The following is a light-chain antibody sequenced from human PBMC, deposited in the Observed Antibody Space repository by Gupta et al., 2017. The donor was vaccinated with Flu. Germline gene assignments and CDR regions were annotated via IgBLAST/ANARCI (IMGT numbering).Light chain of an antibody. CDR2: AAA. J-gene: IGKJ1*01. CDR3: QSTDKVALT. Sequence: PSAWAASGGEAVTITSVANRGSSAWLSCYQQQPVKAPKLLMAAAASLESGGPTWRSGSGSGTDFTRTSSRLQHEDVATYYYQSTDKVALTFGQGTKVEIK. V-gene: IGKV1-12*01. CDR1: RGSSAW.